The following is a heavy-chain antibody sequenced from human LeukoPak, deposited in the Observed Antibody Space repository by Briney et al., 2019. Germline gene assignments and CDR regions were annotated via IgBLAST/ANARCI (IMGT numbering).Heavy chain of an antibody. CDR1: GGSISNHY. J-gene: IGHJ3*02. D-gene: IGHD4-17*01. Sequence: PSETLSLTCTVSGGSISNHYWTWIRQPPGKGLEWIGYISYSGSTNYNPSLRSRVTISTDTSNNQISLRLSPVTAADTAVYYCARDPTTVTKGFDIWGLGTMVTVSP. CDR3: ARDPTTVTKGFDI. V-gene: IGHV4-59*11. CDR2: ISYSGST.